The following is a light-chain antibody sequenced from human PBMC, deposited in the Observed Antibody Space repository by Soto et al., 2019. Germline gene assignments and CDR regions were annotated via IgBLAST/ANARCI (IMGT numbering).Light chain of an antibody. V-gene: IGKV3-15*01. CDR2: ATS. CDR3: HQDYYRPTWT. CDR1: RSVDTD. J-gene: IGKJ1*01. Sequence: EILMTQSPATLSVSPGDSATLSCRASRSVDTDLAWYQKKPVQAPRLLVLATSARATGVTDRFRGSRSRTDVSHTISSLQPEDSATYYCHQDYYRPTWTFGQGTNV.